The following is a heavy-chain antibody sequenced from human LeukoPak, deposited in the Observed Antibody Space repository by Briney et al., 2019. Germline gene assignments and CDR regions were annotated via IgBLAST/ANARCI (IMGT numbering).Heavy chain of an antibody. Sequence: ASVKVSCKASGYTFSGFYMHWVRQAPGQGLEWMGWMNPNSGNTGYAQKFQGRVTMTRNTSISTAYMGLSSLRSEDTAVYYCARAGGYCGRISCPYYFDYWGQGSLVAVSS. CDR2: MNPNSGNT. V-gene: IGHV1-8*02. CDR1: GYTFSGFY. D-gene: IGHD2-15*01. J-gene: IGHJ4*02. CDR3: ARAGGYCGRISCPYYFDY.